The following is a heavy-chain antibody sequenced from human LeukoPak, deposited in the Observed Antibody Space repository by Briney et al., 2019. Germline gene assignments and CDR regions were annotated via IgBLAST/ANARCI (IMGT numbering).Heavy chain of an antibody. V-gene: IGHV4-39*07. D-gene: IGHD3-22*01. CDR2: IYYSGST. Sequence: PSETLSLTCTVSGGSISSSSYYWGWIRQPPGKGLEWIGSIYYSGSTYYNPSLKSRVTISVDTSKNQFSLKLSSVTAADTAVYYCARGYDSSGYYYDYWYFDLWGRGTLVTVSS. CDR3: ARGYDSSGYYYDYWYFDL. CDR1: GGSISSSSYY. J-gene: IGHJ2*01.